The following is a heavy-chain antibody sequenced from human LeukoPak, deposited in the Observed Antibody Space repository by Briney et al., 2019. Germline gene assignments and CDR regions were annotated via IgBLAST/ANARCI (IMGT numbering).Heavy chain of an antibody. D-gene: IGHD2-2*02. CDR2: ISGTGSSA. CDR3: AKVRGYCSSTSCYTPYYFDY. V-gene: IGHV3-23*01. CDR1: GFIFSNYA. J-gene: IGHJ4*02. Sequence: GGSLRLSCAASGFIFSNYAMSWVRQAPGKGLEWVSAISGTGSSAYYADSVKGRFTISRDNSKNTVYLQMNSLRAEDTAVYYCAKVRGYCSSTSCYTPYYFDYWGQGTLVTVSS.